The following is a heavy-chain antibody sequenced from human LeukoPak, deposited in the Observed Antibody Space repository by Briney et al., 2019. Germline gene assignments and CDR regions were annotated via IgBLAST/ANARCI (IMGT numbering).Heavy chain of an antibody. CDR1: GFTVSSNY. CDR2: IYSGGSI. D-gene: IGHD2-15*01. Sequence: GGSLRLSCAASGFTVSSNYMSWVRQAPGKGLEWVSVIYSGGSIYYADSVKGRFTISRDNSKNTLYLQMDSLRAEDTAVYYCARGGDDIVVATYYYYYGMDVWGQGTTVTVSS. CDR3: ARGGDDIVVATYYYYYGMDV. J-gene: IGHJ6*02. V-gene: IGHV3-53*01.